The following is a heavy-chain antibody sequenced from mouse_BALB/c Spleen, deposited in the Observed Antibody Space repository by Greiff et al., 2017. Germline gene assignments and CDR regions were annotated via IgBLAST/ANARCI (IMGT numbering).Heavy chain of an antibody. D-gene: IGHD4-1*01. CDR2: ISSGGSYT. Sequence: EVKLQESGGGLVKPGGSLKLSCAASGFTFSSYTMSWVRQTPEKRLEWVATISSGGSYTYYPDSVKGRFTISRDNAKNTLYLQMSSLKSEDTAMYYCTRELTGTVFAYWGQGTLVTVSA. CDR1: GFTFSSYT. J-gene: IGHJ3*01. V-gene: IGHV5-6-4*01. CDR3: TRELTGTVFAY.